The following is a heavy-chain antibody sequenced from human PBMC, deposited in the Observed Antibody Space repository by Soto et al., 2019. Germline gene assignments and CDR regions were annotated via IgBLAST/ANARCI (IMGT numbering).Heavy chain of an antibody. CDR1: GGTFISYA. J-gene: IGHJ5*02. CDR3: AKAPKAAATNNWFDP. CDR2: ISGNGGST. D-gene: IGHD6-13*01. V-gene: IGHV3-23*01. Sequence: GGSLRLSCAASGGTFISYAMSWVRQAPGKGLEWVSGISGNGGSTYYADSVKGRFTISRDNSKNTLYLQMNSLRAEDTAVYYCAKAPKAAATNNWFDPWGQGTLVTVSS.